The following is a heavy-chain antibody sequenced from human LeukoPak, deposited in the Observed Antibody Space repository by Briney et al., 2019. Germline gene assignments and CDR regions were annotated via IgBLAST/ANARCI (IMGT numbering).Heavy chain of an antibody. D-gene: IGHD4-17*01. Sequence: ASVKVSCKASGGTFSSYAISWVRQAPGQGLEWMGGIISSLGTANYAQKFQGRVTITADESTSTAYMELSSLRSEDTAVYYCAREYTVTTGRNYYYYDMDVWGQGTTVTVSS. CDR3: AREYTVTTGRNYYYYDMDV. V-gene: IGHV1-69*01. CDR1: GGTFSSYA. J-gene: IGHJ6*02. CDR2: IISSLGTA.